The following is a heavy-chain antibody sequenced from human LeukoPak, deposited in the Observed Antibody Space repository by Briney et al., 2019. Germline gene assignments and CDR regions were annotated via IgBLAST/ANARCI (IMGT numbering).Heavy chain of an antibody. J-gene: IGHJ4*02. V-gene: IGHV4-34*01. CDR2: INHSGST. D-gene: IGHD2-15*01. CDR3: ARRIVVVVAAQNYFDY. Sequence: SETLSLTCAVYGGSFSGYYWSWIRQPPGKGLEWIGEINHSGSTNYNPSLMSRVTISVDTSKNQFSLKLSSVTAADRAVYYCARRIVVVVAAQNYFDYWGQGTLVTVSS. CDR1: GGSFSGYY.